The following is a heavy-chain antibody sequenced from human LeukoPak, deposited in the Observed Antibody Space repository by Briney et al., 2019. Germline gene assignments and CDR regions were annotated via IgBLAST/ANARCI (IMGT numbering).Heavy chain of an antibody. CDR3: ARRRGYSGYGSSAGLYYYYYMDV. D-gene: IGHD5-12*01. J-gene: IGHJ6*03. Sequence: SETLSLTCTVSGGSISSGSYYWSWIRQPAGKGLEWIGRIYTSGTTNYNPSLKSRVTISVDTSKNQFSLKLSSVTAADTAVYYCARRRGYSGYGSSAGLYYYYYMDVWGKGTTVTVSS. CDR2: IYTSGTT. V-gene: IGHV4-61*02. CDR1: GGSISSGSYY.